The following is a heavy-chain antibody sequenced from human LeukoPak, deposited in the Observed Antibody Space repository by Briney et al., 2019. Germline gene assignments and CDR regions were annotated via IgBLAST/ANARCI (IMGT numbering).Heavy chain of an antibody. Sequence: SETLSLTCTVSGGSISSYYWSWIRQPPGKGLEWIGYIYYSGSTNYNPSLKSRVTISVDTSKNQFSLKLSSVTAADTAVYYCARPAANYYDSSGYIDYWGQGTLVTVSS. CDR2: IYYSGST. V-gene: IGHV4-59*08. J-gene: IGHJ4*02. D-gene: IGHD3-22*01. CDR1: GGSISSYY. CDR3: ARPAANYYDSSGYIDY.